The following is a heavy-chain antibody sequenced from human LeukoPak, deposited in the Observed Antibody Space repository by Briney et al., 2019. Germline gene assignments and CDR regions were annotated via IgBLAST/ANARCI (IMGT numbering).Heavy chain of an antibody. Sequence: SETLSLTCAVYGGSFSGYYWSWIRQPPGKGLEWIGEINHSGSTNYNPSLKSRVTISVDTSKNQFSLKLSSVTAADTAVYYCARPGDPRDNYDAFDICGQDTMVKVS. D-gene: IGHD5-24*01. CDR1: GGSFSGYY. J-gene: IGHJ3*02. CDR3: ARPGDPRDNYDAFDI. CDR2: INHSGST. V-gene: IGHV4-34*01.